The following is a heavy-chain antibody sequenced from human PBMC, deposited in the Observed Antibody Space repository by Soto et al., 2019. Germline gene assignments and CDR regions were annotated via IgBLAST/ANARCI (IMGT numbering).Heavy chain of an antibody. CDR2: ISGSGNTI. J-gene: IGHJ6*02. CDR3: ARDRRFVVVPGAQYSYYGMDV. V-gene: IGHV3-48*03. D-gene: IGHD2-2*01. CDR1: GFTFSSYE. Sequence: LRLSCAASGFTFSSYEMNWVRQAPGKGLEWVSYISGSGNTIYYADSVKGRFTISRDNAKNSLYLQMNSLRAEDTAVYYCARDRRFVVVPGAQYSYYGMDVWGQGTTVTVSS.